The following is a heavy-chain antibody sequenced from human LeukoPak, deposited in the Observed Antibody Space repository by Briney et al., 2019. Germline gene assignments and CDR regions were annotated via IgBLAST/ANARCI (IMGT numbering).Heavy chain of an antibody. Sequence: PGGSLRLSCAASGFTFSNYAMHWVRQATGKGLEWVAVISYDGSNKYYADSVKGRFTISRDNSKNTLYLQMNSLRAEDTAVYYCARALGYCSGGSCYVAYWGQGTLVTVSS. V-gene: IGHV3-30*04. CDR3: ARALGYCSGGSCYVAY. D-gene: IGHD2-15*01. CDR1: GFTFSNYA. J-gene: IGHJ4*02. CDR2: ISYDGSNK.